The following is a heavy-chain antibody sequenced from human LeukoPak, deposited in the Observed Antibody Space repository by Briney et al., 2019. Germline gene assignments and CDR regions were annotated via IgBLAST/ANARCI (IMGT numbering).Heavy chain of an antibody. V-gene: IGHV3-30*04. D-gene: IGHD6-19*01. CDR1: GFTFSSYA. J-gene: IGHJ4*02. Sequence: GGSLRLSCAASGFTFSSYAMHWVRQAPGKGLEWVAVISYDGSNKYYADSVKGRFTISRDNSKNTLYLQMNSLRAEDTAVYYCARAISKIAVAGRIDYWGQGTLVTVSS. CDR2: ISYDGSNK. CDR3: ARAISKIAVAGRIDY.